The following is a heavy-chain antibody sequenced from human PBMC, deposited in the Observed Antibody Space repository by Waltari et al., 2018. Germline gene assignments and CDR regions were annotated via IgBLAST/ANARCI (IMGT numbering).Heavy chain of an antibody. D-gene: IGHD2-15*01. CDR2: FDADDGAS. V-gene: IGHV1-24*01. CDR1: GHPLSDLS. Sequence: QLVQSGTEVANPGASLRVSCKVSGHPLSDLSIPWVRQAPGKGLEWMGGFDADDGASFDAQKFQGRLTRTEDTSTDTAYMELRSLTSEDTAVYYCAAGGGGSRLPRWGQGTLIIVS. J-gene: IGHJ4*02. CDR3: AAGGGGSRLPR.